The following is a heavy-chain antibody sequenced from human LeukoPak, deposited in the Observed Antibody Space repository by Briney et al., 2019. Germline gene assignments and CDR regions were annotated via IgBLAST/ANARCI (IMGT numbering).Heavy chain of an antibody. D-gene: IGHD5-12*01. CDR3: ASDTMATSGDF. CDR2: ITSSGDDI. V-gene: IGHV3-11*01. CDR1: GFTFSDYY. Sequence: GGSLRLSCAASGFTFSDYYMSWIRQAPGKGLEWVAYITSSGDDIYYADSVKGRFTISRDNAKNALFLRMSSLRVEDTATYYCASDTMATSGDFWGQGTLVSVSS. J-gene: IGHJ4*02.